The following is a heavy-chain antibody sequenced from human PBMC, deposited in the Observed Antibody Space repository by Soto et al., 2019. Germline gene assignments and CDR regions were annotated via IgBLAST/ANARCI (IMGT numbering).Heavy chain of an antibody. D-gene: IGHD4-17*01. CDR3: ARSGDYDYFYAMDV. CDR2: IWYDGSNE. CDR1: GFTFSSYG. V-gene: IGHV3-33*01. J-gene: IGHJ6*02. Sequence: QVQLVESGGGVVQPGRSLRLSCAASGFTFSSYGMHWVRQAPGKGPGWVAVIWYDGSNEYYGDSVKGRFTISRDNSKDTLYLQMNSLRAEDTAVYYCARSGDYDYFYAMDVWGQGTTVTVSS.